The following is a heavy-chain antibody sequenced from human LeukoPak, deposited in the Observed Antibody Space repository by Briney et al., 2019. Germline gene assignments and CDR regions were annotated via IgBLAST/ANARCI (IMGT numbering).Heavy chain of an antibody. Sequence: PSETLSLTCTVSGGSISSSSYYWGWIRQPPGKGLEWIGSIYYSGSTYYNPSLKSRVTISVDTSKNQFSLKLSSVTAADTAVYYCARLAAARYDYWGQGTLVTVSS. CDR1: GGSISSSSYY. V-gene: IGHV4-39*07. D-gene: IGHD6-25*01. CDR3: ARLAAARYDY. CDR2: IYYSGST. J-gene: IGHJ4*02.